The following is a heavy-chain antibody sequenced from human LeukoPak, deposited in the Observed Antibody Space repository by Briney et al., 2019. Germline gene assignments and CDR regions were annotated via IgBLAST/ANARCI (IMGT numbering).Heavy chain of an antibody. CDR3: ARAPTGIQLWLEYFQH. Sequence: ASVKVSCKASGGTFSSYAISWVRQAPGQGLEWMGRIIPILGIANYAQKFQGRVTITADKSTSTAYMELSSLRSEDTAVYYCARAPTGIQLWLEYFQHWGQRTLVTVSS. J-gene: IGHJ1*01. CDR1: GGTFSSYA. V-gene: IGHV1-69*04. D-gene: IGHD5-18*01. CDR2: IIPILGIA.